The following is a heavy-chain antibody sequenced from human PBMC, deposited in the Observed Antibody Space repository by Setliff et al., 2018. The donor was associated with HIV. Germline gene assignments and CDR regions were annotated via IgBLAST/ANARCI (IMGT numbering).Heavy chain of an antibody. CDR1: GFTFSSYW. Sequence: GGSLRLSCAASGFTFSSYWMHWVRQAPGKGLVWVSRINSDGSSTSYADSVKGRFTISRDNSKNTLYLQMNSVRAEDMAVYYCASFDYGDYGGAFDIWGQGTMVTVSS. CDR2: INSDGSST. CDR3: ASFDYGDYGGAFDI. V-gene: IGHV3-74*01. J-gene: IGHJ3*02. D-gene: IGHD4-17*01.